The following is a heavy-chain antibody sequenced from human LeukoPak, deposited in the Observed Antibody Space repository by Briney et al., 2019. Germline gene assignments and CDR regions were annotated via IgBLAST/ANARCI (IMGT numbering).Heavy chain of an antibody. CDR2: ISYDRSET. CDR1: GFTFGSYG. V-gene: IGHV3-30*03. Sequence: PGRSLRLSCAASGFTFGSYGMHWVRQAPGKGLEWAAFISYDRSETYYADSVKGRFSISRDNSKNTVYLQMNSLRTEDRAVYYCAREGGYYFDHWGQGTLVTVSS. D-gene: IGHD6-25*01. J-gene: IGHJ4*02. CDR3: AREGGYYFDH.